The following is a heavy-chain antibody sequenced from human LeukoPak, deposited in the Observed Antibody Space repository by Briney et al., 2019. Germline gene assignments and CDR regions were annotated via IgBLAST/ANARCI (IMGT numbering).Heavy chain of an antibody. CDR3: ARGPTTAIYSSSWYTSFY. D-gene: IGHD6-13*01. CDR2: INHSGST. V-gene: IGHV4-34*01. CDR1: GGSFSGYY. Sequence: MSSETLSLTCALYGGSFSGYYWSWIRQPPGKGLEWIGEINHSGSTNYNPSLKNRVTISVDTSKNQFSLKLSSVTAADTAVYYCARGPTTAIYSSSWYTSFYWGQGTLVTVSS. J-gene: IGHJ4*02.